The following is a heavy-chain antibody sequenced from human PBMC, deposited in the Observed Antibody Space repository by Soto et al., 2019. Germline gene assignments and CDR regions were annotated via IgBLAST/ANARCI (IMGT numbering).Heavy chain of an antibody. Sequence: GESLKISCKGSGYTFATHWLAWVRQMPGKGLEWMGIIYPSDSDTRYSPSFQGQVTISADKSFRTAYLQWSSLKASDAAIYFCARLELTGLDNWGQGTPVTVSS. CDR2: IYPSDSDT. CDR1: GYTFATHW. J-gene: IGHJ4*02. V-gene: IGHV5-51*01. CDR3: ARLELTGLDN. D-gene: IGHD3-9*01.